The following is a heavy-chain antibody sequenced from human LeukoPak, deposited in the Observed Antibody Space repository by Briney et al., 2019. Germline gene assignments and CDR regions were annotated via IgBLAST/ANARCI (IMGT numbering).Heavy chain of an antibody. CDR2: IYYSGST. J-gene: IGHJ4*02. V-gene: IGHV4-59*08. D-gene: IGHD3-22*01. CDR3: ARHYYDRSGYYYFDY. CDR1: GGSISGYF. Sequence: PSETLSLTCTVSGGSISGYFWSWIRQPPGKGLDYIGYIYYSGSTNCNPSLESRVTISVDTSKNQFSLKLSSVTAADTAVYFCARHYYDRSGYYYFDYWGQGTLVTVSS.